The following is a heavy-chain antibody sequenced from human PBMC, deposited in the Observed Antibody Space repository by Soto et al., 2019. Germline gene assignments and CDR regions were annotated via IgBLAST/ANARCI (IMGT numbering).Heavy chain of an antibody. CDR1: GYTFASYD. J-gene: IGHJ6*03. V-gene: IGHV1-8*01. Sequence: ASVKVSCKASGYTFASYDINWVRQATGQGLEWMGWMNPNSGNTGYAQKFQGRVTMTRNTSISTAYMELSSLRSEDTAVYYCAGGYCSGGSCQETEYYMDVWGKGTTVTVSS. CDR2: MNPNSGNT. D-gene: IGHD2-15*01. CDR3: AGGYCSGGSCQETEYYMDV.